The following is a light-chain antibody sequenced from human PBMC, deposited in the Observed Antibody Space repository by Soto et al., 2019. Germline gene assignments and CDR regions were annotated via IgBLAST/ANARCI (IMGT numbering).Light chain of an antibody. V-gene: IGKV3-15*01. CDR1: QSINSD. CDR3: QHYNYWPYT. J-gene: IGKJ2*01. Sequence: EIVMTQSPATLSVSPGETTRLSCRASQSINSDVAWYQQRVGQTPRLLIYDASTRATGVPARFSGSGSGTDFTLTISSLQSEDFAVYYCQHYNYWPYTFGQGTKVDIK. CDR2: DAS.